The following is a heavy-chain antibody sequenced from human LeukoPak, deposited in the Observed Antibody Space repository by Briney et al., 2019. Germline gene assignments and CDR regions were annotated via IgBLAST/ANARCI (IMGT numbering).Heavy chain of an antibody. V-gene: IGHV4-39*01. D-gene: IGHD5-18*01. CDR1: GGSISSGDYY. J-gene: IGHJ6*03. CDR2: IYYSGST. CDR3: ASLGNSYSYGSAYYYYYMDV. Sequence: SETLSLTCTVSGGSISSGDYYWGWIRQPPGKGLEWIGSIYYSGSTYNNPSLRGRVTISVDTSKNQFSLMLSSVTAADTAVYYCASLGNSYSYGSAYYYYYMDVWGKGTTVTVSS.